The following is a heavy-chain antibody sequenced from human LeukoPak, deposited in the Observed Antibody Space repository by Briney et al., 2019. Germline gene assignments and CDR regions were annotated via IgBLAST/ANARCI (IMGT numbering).Heavy chain of an antibody. D-gene: IGHD3-10*01. CDR2: INHSGST. J-gene: IGHJ6*03. V-gene: IGHV4-34*01. CDR1: GGSFSGYY. CDR3: ARGRRGYYYYMDV. Sequence: SETLSLTCAVYGGSFSGYYWSWIRQLPGKGLEWIGEINHSGSTNYNPSLKSRVTISVDTSKNQFSLKLSSVTAADTAVYYCARGRRGYYYYMDVWGKGTTVTVSS.